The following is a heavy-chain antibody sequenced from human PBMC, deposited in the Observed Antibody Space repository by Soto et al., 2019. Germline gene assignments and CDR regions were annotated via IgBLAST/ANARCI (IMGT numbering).Heavy chain of an antibody. CDR3: ARRSHDYGDYFDY. CDR1: GVSIRSYY. J-gene: IGHJ4*02. Sequence: SETLSLTCTVSGVSIRSYYWSWIRQPPGKGLEWIGYIYYSGTTNYNPSLKSRVTLSVDTSKNQFSLKLSSVTAADTAVYYCARRSHDYGDYFDYWGQGTLVTVSS. CDR2: IYYSGTT. D-gene: IGHD4-17*01. V-gene: IGHV4-59*08.